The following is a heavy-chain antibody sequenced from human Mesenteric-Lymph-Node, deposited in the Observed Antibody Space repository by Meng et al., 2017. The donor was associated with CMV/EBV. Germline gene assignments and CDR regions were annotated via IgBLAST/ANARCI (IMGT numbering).Heavy chain of an antibody. CDR3: ARGSDIPVNNY. CDR2: INHSGVP. CDR1: GGSFSGYY. D-gene: IGHD2-15*01. J-gene: IGHJ4*02. Sequence: QVQLPQWGAGRLKPSETLSLTCAVYGGSFSGYYWSWIRQPPGKGLEWIGEINHSGVPNYNPSLKSRVTISLDRSKNQFSLKLSSVTAEDTAVYYCARGSDIPVNNYWGQGTLVTVSS. V-gene: IGHV4-34*01.